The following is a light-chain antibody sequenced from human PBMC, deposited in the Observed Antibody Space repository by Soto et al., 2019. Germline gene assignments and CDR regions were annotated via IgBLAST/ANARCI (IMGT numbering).Light chain of an antibody. J-gene: IGKJ3*01. Sequence: IVLTQSPSTLSLSPGEGATLFCSASQSVSSSYLAWYQQRLGPAPRLLIYGASNRAPGIPDRFSGSGSGTDFTLTITRLEPEDFAMYFCQQYGSSLIFGPWTKVDIK. CDR1: QSVSSSY. CDR2: GAS. V-gene: IGKV3-20*01. CDR3: QQYGSSLI.